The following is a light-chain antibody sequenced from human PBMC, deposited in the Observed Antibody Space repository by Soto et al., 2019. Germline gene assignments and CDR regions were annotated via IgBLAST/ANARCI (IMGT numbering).Light chain of an antibody. V-gene: IGLV1-40*01. CDR3: QSYDSSLFV. J-gene: IGLJ1*01. CDR1: SSNVGAGYD. Sequence: VLTQPPSVSGAPGHRVTISCTGSSSNVGAGYDVHWYQQLPGTAPKLLIYGNSNRPSGVPDRFSGSKSGTSASLAITGLQAEDEADYYCQSYDSSLFVFGTGTKVTVL. CDR2: GNS.